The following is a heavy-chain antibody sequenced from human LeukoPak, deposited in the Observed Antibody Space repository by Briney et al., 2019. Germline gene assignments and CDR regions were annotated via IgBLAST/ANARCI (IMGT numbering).Heavy chain of an antibody. J-gene: IGHJ4*02. CDR3: AKEYCSNSVCHSLDY. D-gene: IGHD2-8*01. Sequence: GGSLRLSCAASGFTFSSYSMNWVRQAPGKGLEWISYITTSGGAKNYADSVKGRFTISRDNAENSLYLQMSSPRAEDTAVYYCAKEYCSNSVCHSLDYWGQGTLVTVSS. V-gene: IGHV3-48*01. CDR2: ITTSGGAK. CDR1: GFTFSSYS.